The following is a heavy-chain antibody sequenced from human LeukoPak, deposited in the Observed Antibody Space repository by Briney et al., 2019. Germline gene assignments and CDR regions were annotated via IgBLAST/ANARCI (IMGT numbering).Heavy chain of an antibody. D-gene: IGHD3-22*01. Sequence: SETLSLTCTVSGGSVSSGNYYWSWIRQPPGTGLEWIGYIYFTGSTNYNPSLKSRVTISVDTSKNQFSLKLSSVTAADTAVYYCARGPYYYDSSGYSWGQGALVTVSS. CDR2: IYFTGST. CDR3: ARGPYYYDSSGYS. CDR1: GGSVSSGNYY. V-gene: IGHV4-61*01. J-gene: IGHJ5*02.